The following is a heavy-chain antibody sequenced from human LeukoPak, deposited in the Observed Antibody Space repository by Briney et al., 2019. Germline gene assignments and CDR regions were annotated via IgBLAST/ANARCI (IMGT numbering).Heavy chain of an antibody. V-gene: IGHV1-46*01. CDR2: INPSGGST. CDR3: ARPIGPSASHGRENNWFDP. J-gene: IGHJ5*02. CDR1: GYTFTSYY. Sequence: ASVKVSCKASGYTFTSYYMHWVRQAPGQGLEWMGIINPSGGSTSYAQKFQGRVTMTRDTSTSTVYMELSSLRSEDTAVYYCARPIGPSASHGRENNWFDPWGQGTLVTVSS.